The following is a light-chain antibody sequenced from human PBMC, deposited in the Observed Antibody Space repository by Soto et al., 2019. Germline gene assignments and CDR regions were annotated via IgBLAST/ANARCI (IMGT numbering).Light chain of an antibody. J-gene: IGKJ1*01. Sequence: DIQMTQSPSTLSASVGDRVTITCRASQSINGWLAWYQQKPGKAPNLLIYKASNLQSGVPSRFSGSGSETEFTLSISSLQSDDFATYYCQQYRSYSWTFGQGTKVEIK. CDR1: QSINGW. CDR2: KAS. V-gene: IGKV1-5*03. CDR3: QQYRSYSWT.